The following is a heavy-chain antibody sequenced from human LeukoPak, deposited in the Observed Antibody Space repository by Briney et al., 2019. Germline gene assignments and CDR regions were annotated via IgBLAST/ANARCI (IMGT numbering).Heavy chain of an antibody. V-gene: IGHV4-39*01. CDR1: GGSISSSSYY. Sequence: SETLSLTCTVPGGSISSSSYYWGWIRHPPGKGLESIVSIDFSGSTSYNSSLKTGITMSVDTSKNQFTLKLASVTAADTAVYYCASDRSGLSFCFWGRGTLVTVSS. CDR3: ASDRSGLSFCF. D-gene: IGHD3-22*01. J-gene: IGHJ4*02. CDR2: IDFSGST.